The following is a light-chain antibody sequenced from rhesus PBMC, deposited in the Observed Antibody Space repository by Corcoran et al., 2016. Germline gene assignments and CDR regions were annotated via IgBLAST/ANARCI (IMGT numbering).Light chain of an antibody. CDR2: WAS. V-gene: IGKV4-1*01. J-gene: IGKJ2*01. CDR1: QSLLYSSNNKNY. Sequence: DIVMTQSPDSLAVSLGERVTINCKSSQSLLYSSNNKNYLAWYQQKPGQAPKLLIYWASTRESGVPKRFSGRGSGTDFTLTISGLQAEDVAVYYCQQYYSTPYSFGQGTKVEIK. CDR3: QQYYSTPYS.